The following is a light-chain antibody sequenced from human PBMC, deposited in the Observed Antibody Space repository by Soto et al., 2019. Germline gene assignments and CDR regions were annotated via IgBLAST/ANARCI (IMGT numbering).Light chain of an antibody. V-gene: IGLV2-14*03. CDR2: DVS. Sequence: QPVLTQPASVSGSPGQSITISCTGTSSDVGGYDYVSWYQQHPGKAPKLMIHDVSNRPSGVSNRFSGSKSGNTASLTISGLQAEDEADYYCSSHTSTTLVVFGGGTKLTVL. CDR3: SSHTSTTLVV. CDR1: SSDVGGYDY. J-gene: IGLJ2*01.